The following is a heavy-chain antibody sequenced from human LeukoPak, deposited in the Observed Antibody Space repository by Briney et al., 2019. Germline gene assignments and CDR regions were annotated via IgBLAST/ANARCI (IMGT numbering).Heavy chain of an antibody. CDR1: GFTFSSYS. CDR3: ARDQPAAMGYGMDV. CDR2: ISSSSSYI. V-gene: IGHV3-21*01. J-gene: IGHJ6*02. D-gene: IGHD2-2*01. Sequence: GGSLRLSCAASGFTFSSYSMNWVRQAPGKGLEWVSSISSSSSYIYYADPVKGRFTISRDNAKNSLYLQMNSLRAEDTAVYYCARDQPAAMGYGMDVWGQGTTVTVSS.